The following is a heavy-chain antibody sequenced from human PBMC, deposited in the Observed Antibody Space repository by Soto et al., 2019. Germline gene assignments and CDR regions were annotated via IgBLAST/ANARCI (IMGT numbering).Heavy chain of an antibody. D-gene: IGHD3-3*02. Sequence: QLQLQESGPGLVRPSETLSLTCTVSGGSISSSSYYWGWIRQPPGKGLEWIGSIYYSGSTYYNPSRKSRVPLSVDTSKNQFSLKLSSVTAADTAVYYCASPKIAFYNWFDPWGQGTLVTVSS. J-gene: IGHJ5*02. CDR2: IYYSGST. CDR1: GGSISSSSYY. CDR3: ASPKIAFYNWFDP. V-gene: IGHV4-39*01.